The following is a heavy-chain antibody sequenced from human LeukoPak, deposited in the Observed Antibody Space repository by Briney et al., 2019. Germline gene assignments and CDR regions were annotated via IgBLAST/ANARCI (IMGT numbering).Heavy chain of an antibody. CDR3: ARDKVRGVINWFDP. J-gene: IGHJ5*02. V-gene: IGHV4-61*02. CDR2: IYTSGST. D-gene: IGHD3-10*01. Sequence: SETLSLTCTVSGGSISSGSYYWSWIRQPAVKGLEWIGRIYTSGSTNYNPSLKSRVTISVDTSKNQFSLKLSSVTAADTAVYYCARDKVRGVINWFDPWGQGTLVTVSS. CDR1: GGSISSGSYY.